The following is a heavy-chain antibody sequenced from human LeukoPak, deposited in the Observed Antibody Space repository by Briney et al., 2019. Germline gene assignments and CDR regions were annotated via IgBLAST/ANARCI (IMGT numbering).Heavy chain of an antibody. V-gene: IGHV3-23*01. CDR2: ISGSGGTA. CDR3: VRIGYSSNSLGIDY. J-gene: IGHJ4*02. Sequence: GGSLRLSCAASGFTVSSNYMSWVRQAPGKGLEWVSAISGSGGTAYYADSVKGRFTISRDNSKSTLSLQMNSLRDEETAVYYCVRIGYSSNSLGIDYWGQGTLVTVSS. CDR1: GFTVSSNY. D-gene: IGHD5-12*01.